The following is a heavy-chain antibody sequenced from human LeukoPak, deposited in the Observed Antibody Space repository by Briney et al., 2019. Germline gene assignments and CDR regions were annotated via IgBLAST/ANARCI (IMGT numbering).Heavy chain of an antibody. CDR2: MNPNSGGT. D-gene: IGHD1-14*01. J-gene: IGHJ5*02. Sequence: ASVKVSCKASGYTLTGYYMHWVRQAPGQGLEWMGWMNPNSGGTKYAQKFQGRVTMTRDTSISTAYMELSRLRSDDTAMYYCARDEGPGWEVRNSWFDPWGQGTLVTVSS. CDR3: ARDEGPGWEVRNSWFDP. CDR1: GYTLTGYY. V-gene: IGHV1-2*02.